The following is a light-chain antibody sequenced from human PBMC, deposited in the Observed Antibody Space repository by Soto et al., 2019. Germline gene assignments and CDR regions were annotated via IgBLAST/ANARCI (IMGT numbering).Light chain of an antibody. Sequence: DIQMTQSPSTLSASVGDRVTITCRASQTISTLLAWYQQRPGKAPNLLIYKASSLESGVPSRFSGSGSGTEFTLTISRLQPDDFATYLCQQYSTFPWTFGQGTKVEVK. CDR3: QQYSTFPWT. V-gene: IGKV1-5*03. J-gene: IGKJ1*01. CDR1: QTISTL. CDR2: KAS.